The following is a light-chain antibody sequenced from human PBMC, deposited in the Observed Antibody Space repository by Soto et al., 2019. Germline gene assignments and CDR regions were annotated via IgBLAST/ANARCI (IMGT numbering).Light chain of an antibody. CDR2: AAS. CDR3: QQSYITPST. J-gene: IGKJ2*01. CDR1: RSISVH. Sequence: DIQMTQSPSSLSASVRGTVTITCWASRSISVHLNWYQQKPGEVPKLLIYAASNLHSGVPSRFSGSGSETDFALIISSLQPEDFATYYCQQSYITPSTFGQGTRLEIK. V-gene: IGKV1-39*01.